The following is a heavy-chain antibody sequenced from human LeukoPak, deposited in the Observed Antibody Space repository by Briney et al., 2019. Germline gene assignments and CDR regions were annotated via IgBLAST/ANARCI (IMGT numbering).Heavy chain of an antibody. CDR1: GYSFTSYW. V-gene: IGHV5-51*01. J-gene: IGHJ1*01. CDR3: ASPPPYDSSGYASPEYFQH. Sequence: GESLKFSCKGSGYSFTSYWIGWVRQMPGKGLEWMGIIYPGDSDTRYSPSFQGQVTISADKSISTAYLQWSSLKASDTAMYYCASPPPYDSSGYASPEYFQHWGQGTLVTVSS. CDR2: IYPGDSDT. D-gene: IGHD3-22*01.